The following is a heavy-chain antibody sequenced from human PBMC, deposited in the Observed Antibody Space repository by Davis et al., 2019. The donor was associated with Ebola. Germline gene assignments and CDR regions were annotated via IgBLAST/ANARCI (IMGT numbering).Heavy chain of an antibody. J-gene: IGHJ4*02. CDR3: ARDTDYFDY. V-gene: IGHV3-30*03. CDR1: GFTFSSYG. Sequence: PGGSLRLSCAASGFTFSSYGMHWVRQAPGKGLEWVAVISYDGSNKYYADSVKGRFTISRDNSKNTLYLQMNSLRAEETAVYYCARDTDYFDYWGQGTLVTVSS. CDR2: ISYDGSNK.